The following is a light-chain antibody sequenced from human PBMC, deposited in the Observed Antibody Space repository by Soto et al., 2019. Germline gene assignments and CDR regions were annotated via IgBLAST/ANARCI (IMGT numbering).Light chain of an antibody. CDR1: QSISIW. J-gene: IGKJ1*01. CDR3: QRWNNCSWT. CDR2: KTS. V-gene: IGKV1-5*03. Sequence: DIHMTQSPSTLSASVGDRVTITCRASQSISIWLAWYQQKPGKSPNLLTNKTSSLETGVPSRYSGSGTGTESPFIFSSRLPDDFTTYSCQRWNNCSWTFGPGTKVEVK.